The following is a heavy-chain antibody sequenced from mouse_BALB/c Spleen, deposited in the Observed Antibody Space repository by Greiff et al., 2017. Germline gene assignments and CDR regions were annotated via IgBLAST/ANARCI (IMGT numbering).Heavy chain of an antibody. V-gene: IGHV1-9*01. J-gene: IGHJ4*01. CDR2: ILPGSGST. Sequence: QVQLQQSGAELMKPGASVKISCKATGYTFSSYWIEWVKQRPGHGLEWIGEILPGSGSTNYNEKFKGKATFTADTSSNTAYMQLSSLTSEDSAVYYCASHRYDFYAMDYWGQGTSVTVSS. CDR1: GYTFSSYW. D-gene: IGHD2-14*01. CDR3: ASHRYDFYAMDY.